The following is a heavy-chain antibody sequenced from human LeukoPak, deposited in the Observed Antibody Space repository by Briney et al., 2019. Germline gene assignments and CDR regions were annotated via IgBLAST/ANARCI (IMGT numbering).Heavy chain of an antibody. CDR2: IYSGGST. CDR1: GFTVSSNY. CDR3: ARVGDTHAFDI. D-gene: IGHD2-21*01. J-gene: IGHJ3*02. Sequence: GGSLRLSCAASGFTVSSNYMSWVRQAPGKGLEWVSVIYSGGSTYYADSVKGRFTISIDNSKNTLYLQMNSLRAEDTAVYYCARVGDTHAFDIWGQGTMVTVSS. V-gene: IGHV3-66*01.